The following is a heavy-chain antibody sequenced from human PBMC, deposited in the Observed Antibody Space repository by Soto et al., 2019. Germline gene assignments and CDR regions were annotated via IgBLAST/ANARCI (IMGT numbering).Heavy chain of an antibody. CDR1: GFTFSSYA. CDR3: AKEWVQLWFDY. D-gene: IGHD5-18*01. J-gene: IGHJ4*02. Sequence: GESLKISCAASGFTFSSYAMSWVRQAPGKGLEWVSAISGSGGSTYYADSVKGRFTISRDNSKNTLYLQMNSLRAEDTAVYYCAKEWVQLWFDYWGQGTLVTVSS. CDR2: ISGSGGST. V-gene: IGHV3-23*01.